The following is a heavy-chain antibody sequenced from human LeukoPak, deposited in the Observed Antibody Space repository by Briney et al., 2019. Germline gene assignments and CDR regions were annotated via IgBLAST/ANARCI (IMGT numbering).Heavy chain of an antibody. J-gene: IGHJ4*02. V-gene: IGHV3-9*01. D-gene: IGHD6-19*01. CDR3: AKDIAVAGIYYFDY. CDR2: VSWNGYSI. Sequence: GRSLRLSCAASGFTFDDYAMHWVRQAPGKGLEWVSAVSWNGYSIGYADSVKGRFTISRDNAKKSLYLQMNSLRAEDTALYYCAKDIAVAGIYYFDYWGQGTLVTVSS. CDR1: GFTFDDYA.